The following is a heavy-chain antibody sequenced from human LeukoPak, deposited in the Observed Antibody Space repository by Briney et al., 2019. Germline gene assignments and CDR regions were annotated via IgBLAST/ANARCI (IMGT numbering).Heavy chain of an antibody. CDR1: GGSISSSSYY. J-gene: IGHJ5*02. Sequence: PETLSLTCTVSGGSISSSSYYWGWIRQPPGKGLEWIGSIYYSGSTYYNPSLKSRVTISVDTSKNQFSLKLSSVTAADTAVYYCARDGPRFPLPNWFDPWGQGTLVTVSS. D-gene: IGHD3-3*01. V-gene: IGHV4-39*07. CDR3: ARDGPRFPLPNWFDP. CDR2: IYYSGST.